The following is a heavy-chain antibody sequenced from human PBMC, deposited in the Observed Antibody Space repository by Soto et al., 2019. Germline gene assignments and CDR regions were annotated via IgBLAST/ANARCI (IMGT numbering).Heavy chain of an antibody. CDR2: IYYSGST. J-gene: IGHJ3*02. CDR3: ARAATGIAVARSDALDI. CDR1: GGSISSGGYY. D-gene: IGHD6-19*01. V-gene: IGHV4-31*03. Sequence: SETLSLTCTVSGGSISSGGYYWSWIRQHPGKGLEWIGYIYYSGSTYYNPSLKSRVTISVDTSKNQFSLKLSSVTAADTAVYYCARAATGIAVARSDALDIWGQGTMVTVSS.